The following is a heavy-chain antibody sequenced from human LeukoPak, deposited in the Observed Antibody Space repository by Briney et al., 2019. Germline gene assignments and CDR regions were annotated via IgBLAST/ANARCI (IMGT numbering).Heavy chain of an antibody. CDR3: VREAYGDYYFDY. CDR2: IRSSGRYT. Sequence: GGSLRLSCAASGFTFSTYTINWVRQAPGKGLEWVSGIRSSGRYTYYADSMKGRSTISRDNAKNSLYLQMNSLGAEDTAVYYCVREAYGDYYFDYWGQGALVTVSS. V-gene: IGHV3-21*06. CDR1: GFTFSTYT. J-gene: IGHJ4*02. D-gene: IGHD4-17*01.